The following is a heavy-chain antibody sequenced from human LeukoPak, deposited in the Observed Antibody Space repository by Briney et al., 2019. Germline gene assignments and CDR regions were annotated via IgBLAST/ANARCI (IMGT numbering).Heavy chain of an antibody. J-gene: IGHJ4*02. CDR3: ARGYSGYDFFDY. CDR1: GYTFTGYY. CDR2: INPNSGGT. V-gene: IGHV1-2*02. D-gene: IGHD5-12*01. Sequence: ASVKVSCKASGYTFTGYYMHWVRQAPGQGLGWMGWINPNSGGTNYAQKFQGRVTMTRDTSISTAYMELSRLRSDDTAVYYCARGYSGYDFFDYWGQGTLVTVSS.